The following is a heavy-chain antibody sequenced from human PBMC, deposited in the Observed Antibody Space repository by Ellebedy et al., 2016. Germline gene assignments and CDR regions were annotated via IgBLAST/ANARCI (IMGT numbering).Heavy chain of an antibody. CDR1: GLTFDDYA. V-gene: IGHV3-9*01. CDR3: AKDLERGLEWSQSAFDY. CDR2: ISWNSGIR. J-gene: IGHJ4*02. Sequence: GGSLRLXXGVSGLTFDDYAMHWVRLAPGKGLEWVSGISWNSGIRDYADSVKGRFTISRDNAKKSLYLQMNSLRPADTALYHCAKDLERGLEWSQSAFDYWGQGTLVTVSS. D-gene: IGHD3-3*01.